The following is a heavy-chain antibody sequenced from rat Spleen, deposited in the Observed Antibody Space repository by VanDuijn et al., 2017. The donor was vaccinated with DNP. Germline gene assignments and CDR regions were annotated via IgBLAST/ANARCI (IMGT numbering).Heavy chain of an antibody. D-gene: IGHD1-4*01. V-gene: IGHV5-7*01. J-gene: IGHJ4*01. Sequence: EVLLVESDGGLVQPGRSLKLSCAVSGFTFSDYYMAWVRQAPTKGLEWVATINYDGRSTYYRDSVKGRFTISRDNAKSTLYLQMDSLRSEDTATYYCARSKLPGYVMDAWGQGASVTVSS. CDR1: GFTFSDYY. CDR3: ARSKLPGYVMDA. CDR2: INYDGRST.